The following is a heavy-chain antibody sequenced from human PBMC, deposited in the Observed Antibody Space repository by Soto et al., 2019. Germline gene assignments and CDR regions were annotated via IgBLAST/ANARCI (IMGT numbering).Heavy chain of an antibody. Sequence: QVQLQESGPGLVKPSQTLSLTCTVSGGSISSGDYYWSWIRQPPGKGLEWIGYIYYSGSTYYNPSLKSRVTISVDTSKNQFSLKLSAVTAADTAVYYSAREGGIVGATTVDYWGQGTLVTVSS. J-gene: IGHJ4*02. CDR2: IYYSGST. D-gene: IGHD1-26*01. CDR3: AREGGIVGATTVDY. CDR1: GGSISSGDYY. V-gene: IGHV4-30-4*01.